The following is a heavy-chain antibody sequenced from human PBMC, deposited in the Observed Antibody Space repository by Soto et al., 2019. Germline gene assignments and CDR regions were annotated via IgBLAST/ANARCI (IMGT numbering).Heavy chain of an antibody. CDR3: AKALRGATTVNDAFDI. D-gene: IGHD5-12*01. V-gene: IGHV3-23*01. CDR2: ISGSGGST. J-gene: IGHJ3*02. Sequence: GGSLRLSGAASGFTFSSYAMSWVRQAPGKGLEWVSAISGSGGSTYYADSVKGRFTISRDNSKNTLYLQMNSLRAEDTAVYYCAKALRGATTVNDAFDIWGQGTMVTVSS. CDR1: GFTFSSYA.